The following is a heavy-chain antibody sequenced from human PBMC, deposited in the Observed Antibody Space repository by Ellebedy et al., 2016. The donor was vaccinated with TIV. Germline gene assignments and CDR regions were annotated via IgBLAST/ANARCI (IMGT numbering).Heavy chain of an antibody. J-gene: IGHJ4*02. CDR2: ISGGGTA. Sequence: GESLKISCAASGFNFENYAMTWVRQAPGKRLESVSVISGGGTAYSTDSVKGRFTVSRDNSKNTVFLQMNSLRVEDTAVYYCAKSLRSGAYCFDYWGQGTLVTVSS. V-gene: IGHV3-23*01. D-gene: IGHD6-25*01. CDR3: AKSLRSGAYCFDY. CDR1: GFNFENYA.